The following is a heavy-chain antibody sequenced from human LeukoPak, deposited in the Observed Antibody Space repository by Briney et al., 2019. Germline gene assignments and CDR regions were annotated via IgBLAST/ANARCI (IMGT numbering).Heavy chain of an antibody. D-gene: IGHD6-19*01. CDR3: ARDSHIAVAGHDY. CDR2: IYYSGST. CDR1: GGSISSYY. J-gene: IGHJ4*02. V-gene: IGHV4-59*12. Sequence: PSETLSLTCTVSGGSISSYYWSWIRQPPGKGLEWIGYIYYSGSTNYNPSLKSRVTISVDTSKNQFSLKLSSVTAADTAVYYCARDSHIAVAGHDYWGQGTLVTVSS.